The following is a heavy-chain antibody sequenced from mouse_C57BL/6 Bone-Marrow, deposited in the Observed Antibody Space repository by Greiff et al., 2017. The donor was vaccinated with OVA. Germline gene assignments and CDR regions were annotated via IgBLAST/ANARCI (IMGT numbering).Heavy chain of an antibody. CDR3: ARHLRYYGSALYAMDY. CDR1: GFTFSSYG. Sequence: VQLQQSGGDLVKPGGSLKLSCAASGFTFSSYGMSWVRQTPDKRLEWVATISSGGSYTYYPDSVKGRFTISRDNAKNTLYLQMSSLKSEDTAMYYCARHLRYYGSALYAMDYWGQGTSVTVSS. D-gene: IGHD1-1*01. V-gene: IGHV5-6*01. CDR2: ISSGGSYT. J-gene: IGHJ4*01.